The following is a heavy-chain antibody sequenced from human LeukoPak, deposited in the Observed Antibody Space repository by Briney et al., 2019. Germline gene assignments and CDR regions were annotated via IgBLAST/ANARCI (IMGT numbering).Heavy chain of an antibody. V-gene: IGHV3-9*01. CDR1: GFTLDDYA. J-gene: IGHJ4*02. Sequence: GGSLRLSCAASGFTLDDYAMHWVRQAPGKGLEWVSGISWNSGSIDYADSVKGRFTISRDNAKNSLYLQMNSLRAEDTASYYCAIDMGAVAAPLRGFNYWGQGTLVTVSS. D-gene: IGHD6-19*01. CDR3: AIDMGAVAAPLRGFNY. CDR2: ISWNSGSI.